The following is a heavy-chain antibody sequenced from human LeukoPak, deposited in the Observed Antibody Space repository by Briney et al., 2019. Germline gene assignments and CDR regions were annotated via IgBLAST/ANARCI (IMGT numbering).Heavy chain of an antibody. D-gene: IGHD4-17*01. CDR2: INHSGST. CDR3: ARGTTVTTYGVDY. CDR1: GGSFSGYY. Sequence: PSETLSLTCAVYGGSFSGYYWSWIRRPPGKGLEWIGEINHSGSTNYNPSLKSRVTTSVDTSKNQFSLKLSSVTAADTAVYYCARGTTVTTYGVDYWGQGTLVTVSS. V-gene: IGHV4-34*01. J-gene: IGHJ4*02.